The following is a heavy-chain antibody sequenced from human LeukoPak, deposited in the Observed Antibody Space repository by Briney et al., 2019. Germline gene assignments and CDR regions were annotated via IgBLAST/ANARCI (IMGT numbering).Heavy chain of an antibody. Sequence: GEWLKISCKGSGYRFTSYWMGWVRQMPGKGLGWMGIMYPGDSDTRYRPSFRAQVTISADKSISPAYLQWTTLKASDPAMYSCARQSGDYSYYYSTDVWGKGTTVTASS. CDR2: MYPGDSDT. V-gene: IGHV5-51*01. CDR3: ARQSGDYSYYYSTDV. J-gene: IGHJ6*03. CDR1: GYRFTSYW. D-gene: IGHD2-21*02.